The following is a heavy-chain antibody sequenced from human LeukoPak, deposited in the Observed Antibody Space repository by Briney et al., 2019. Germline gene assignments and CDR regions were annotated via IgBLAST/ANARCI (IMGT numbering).Heavy chain of an antibody. V-gene: IGHV1-2*02. D-gene: IGHD3-22*01. CDR3: ARSTRDSSGFPFDY. Sequence: ASVKVSCKASGFTFRGYYMHWVRQPPGQGLEWMGWINPNSGGTNYAQKFQGRVTMTRDTSISTAYMELSRLRSDDTAVYYCARSTRDSSGFPFDYWGQGTLVTVSS. CDR1: GFTFRGYY. CDR2: INPNSGGT. J-gene: IGHJ4*02.